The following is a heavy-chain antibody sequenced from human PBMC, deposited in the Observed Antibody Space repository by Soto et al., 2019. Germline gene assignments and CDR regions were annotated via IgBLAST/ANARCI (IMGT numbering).Heavy chain of an antibody. CDR3: ARGDCVGGTCSSLAGSFYYMDV. CDR1: GFTFSNYW. V-gene: IGHV3-74*02. CDR2: INSDGSVS. Sequence: EVQLVESGGGLVQPGGSLRLSCAASGFTFSNYWMYWVRQAPGKGLEWVSRINSDGSVSSYADSVKGRLTISRDNVKNTLYLQMDSLRAEDTAVYYCARGDCVGGTCSSLAGSFYYMDVWGKGTTVTVFS. D-gene: IGHD2-15*01. J-gene: IGHJ6*03.